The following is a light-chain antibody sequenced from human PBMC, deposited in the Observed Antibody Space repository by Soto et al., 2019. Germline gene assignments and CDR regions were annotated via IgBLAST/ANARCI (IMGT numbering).Light chain of an antibody. Sequence: EIVMTDYAATLSVSQGGRATLSCRASQSVSSNLAWYQQTPVQAPRVVIYDASTRATVIPARFSGSGSGTEFTLTISRLQSEDFGVYFCQQSDTWPLTFGGGTKVDIK. CDR1: QSVSSN. J-gene: IGKJ4*01. CDR2: DAS. V-gene: IGKV3-15*01. CDR3: QQSDTWPLT.